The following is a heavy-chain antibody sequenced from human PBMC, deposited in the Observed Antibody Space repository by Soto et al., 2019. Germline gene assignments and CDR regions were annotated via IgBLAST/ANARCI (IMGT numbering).Heavy chain of an antibody. D-gene: IGHD2-21*02. CDR2: IIPIFGTA. V-gene: IGHV1-69*06. CDR3: ARVGAYCGGDCYNYGMDV. CDR1: GGTFSSYA. Sequence: QVQLVQSGAEVKKPGSSVKVSCKASGGTFSSYAISWVRQSPGQGLEWMGGIIPIFGTANYAQNFQGRVTITADNSTSTAYMELSSLRSEDTAVYYRARVGAYCGGDCYNYGMDVWGQGTTVTVSS. J-gene: IGHJ6*02.